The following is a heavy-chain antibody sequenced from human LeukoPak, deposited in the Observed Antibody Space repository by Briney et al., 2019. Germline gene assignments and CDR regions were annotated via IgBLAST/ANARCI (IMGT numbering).Heavy chain of an antibody. CDR3: VRASSNHYSDY. D-gene: IGHD3-16*02. CDR1: GFTFSSYS. Sequence: GGSLRLSCEASGFTFSSYSMNWVRQAPGKGLEWLSYISSTSDPIYYADSVKGRFTISRDNAKNSVYLQLNSLKTEDTAVYYCVRASSNHYSDYWGQGTLVTVSS. CDR2: ISSTSDPI. V-gene: IGHV3-48*01. J-gene: IGHJ4*02.